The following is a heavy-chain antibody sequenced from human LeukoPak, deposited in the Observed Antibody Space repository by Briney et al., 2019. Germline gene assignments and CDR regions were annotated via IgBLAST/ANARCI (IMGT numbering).Heavy chain of an antibody. CDR1: GGSISSSYYY. J-gene: IGHJ3*02. CDR2: IYYSGST. D-gene: IGHD6-19*01. Sequence: SETLSLTCTVSGGSISSSYYYWGWVRQPPGKGLEWIGSIYYSGSTYYNPSLRSRVTISVDTSKNQFSLKLSSVTAADTAVYYCARHLIAVAGTGSVFDIWGQGTTVTVSS. V-gene: IGHV4-39*01. CDR3: ARHLIAVAGTGSVFDI.